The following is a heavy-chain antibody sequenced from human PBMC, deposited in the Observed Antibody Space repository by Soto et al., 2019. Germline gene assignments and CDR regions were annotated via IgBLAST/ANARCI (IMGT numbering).Heavy chain of an antibody. Sequence: EVRLLESGGGLVQPGGSLRLSCAASGFTFNIYAMNWVRQAPGKGLEWVSSISGGGGTTYYADSMKGRFTISRDNSKNTLFLQMSSLRAEDTAVYYCAQGRGDNSGRRAYDYWGQGTLVTVSS. D-gene: IGHD6-19*01. CDR3: AQGRGDNSGRRAYDY. CDR2: ISGGGGTT. CDR1: GFTFNIYA. V-gene: IGHV3-23*01. J-gene: IGHJ4*02.